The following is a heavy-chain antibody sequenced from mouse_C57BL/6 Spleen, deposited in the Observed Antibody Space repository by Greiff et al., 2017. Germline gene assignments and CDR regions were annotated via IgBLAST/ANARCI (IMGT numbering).Heavy chain of an antibody. J-gene: IGHJ3*01. Sequence: EVHLVESGGGLVKPGGSLKLSCAASGFTFSSYAMSWVRQTPEKRLEWVATISDGGSYTYYPDNVKGRFTISRDNAKNNLYLQMSHLKSEDTAMYYCARGYYDGYYVGVAYWGQGTLVTVSA. CDR1: GFTFSSYA. V-gene: IGHV5-4*01. CDR2: ISDGGSYT. CDR3: ARGYYDGYYVGVAY. D-gene: IGHD2-3*01.